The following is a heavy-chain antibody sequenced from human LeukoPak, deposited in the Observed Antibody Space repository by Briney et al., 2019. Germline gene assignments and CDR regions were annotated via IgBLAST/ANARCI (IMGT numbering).Heavy chain of an antibody. V-gene: IGHV3-74*01. CDR2: INSDGSST. CDR3: GRDRVPYGGYLFFDY. CDR1: GFTFSSYW. D-gene: IGHD5-12*01. Sequence: PGGSLRLSCAASGFTFSSYWMHWVRQAPGKGLVWVSRINSDGSSTSYADSVKGRFTISRDNAKNTLYLQMNSLRAEDTAVYYCGRDRVPYGGYLFFDYWGQGTLVTVSS. J-gene: IGHJ4*02.